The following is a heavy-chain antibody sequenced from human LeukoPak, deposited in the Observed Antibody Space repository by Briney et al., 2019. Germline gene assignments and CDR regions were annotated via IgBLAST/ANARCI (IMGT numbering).Heavy chain of an antibody. CDR3: ASRPTPPYYYYYMDV. CDR2: INHSGST. J-gene: IGHJ6*03. V-gene: IGHV4-34*01. Sequence: SETLSLTCALYGGSFSGYYWSWIRQPPGKGLEWIGEINHSGSTNYNPSIKSRVIISVDTSKNQFSLKLSSVTAADTAVYYCASRPTPPYYYYYMDVWGKGTTVTVSS. CDR1: GGSFSGYY. D-gene: IGHD4-23*01.